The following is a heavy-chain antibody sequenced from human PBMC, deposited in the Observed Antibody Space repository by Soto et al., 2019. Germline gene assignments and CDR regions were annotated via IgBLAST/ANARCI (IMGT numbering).Heavy chain of an antibody. D-gene: IGHD2-2*01. CDR3: AKDRARYCSSTSCSRRAFDY. J-gene: IGHJ4*02. V-gene: IGHV3-23*01. CDR1: GFTFSSYA. Sequence: GGSLRLSCAASGFTFSSYAMSWVRQAPGKGLEWVSAISGSGGSTYYADSVKGRFTISRDNSKNTLYLQMNSLRAEDTAVYYCAKDRARYCSSTSCSRRAFDYWGQGSLVTVSS. CDR2: ISGSGGST.